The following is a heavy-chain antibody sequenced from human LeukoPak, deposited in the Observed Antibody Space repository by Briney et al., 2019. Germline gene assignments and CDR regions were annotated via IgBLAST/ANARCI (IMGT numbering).Heavy chain of an antibody. Sequence: GGSLRLSCADSGFTFSSYSMKWVRQAPGKGLEWVSSICSSSSYRYYADSVKGRFTISRDNAKNSLYLQMNSLRAEETAVYYCARGYCSSTSCYVGYDALDIWGQGTMVTVSS. CDR1: GFTFSSYS. V-gene: IGHV3-21*01. D-gene: IGHD2-2*01. J-gene: IGHJ3*02. CDR2: ICSSSSYR. CDR3: ARGYCSSTSCYVGYDALDI.